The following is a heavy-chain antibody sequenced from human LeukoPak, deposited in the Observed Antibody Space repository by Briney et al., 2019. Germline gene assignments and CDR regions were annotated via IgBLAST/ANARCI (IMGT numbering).Heavy chain of an antibody. CDR2: IYVTGT. V-gene: IGHV4-59*08. D-gene: IGHD1-26*01. J-gene: IGHJ4*02. CDR3: ARQPFPLREDHFDF. CDR1: GGSIGTYY. Sequence: NPSETLSLTCTVSGGSIGTYYWSWVRQSPGTGLEWIGYIYVTGTRYNPYLQSRVTISVDRSRNQFFLKMTSVTAADTAVYYCARQPFPLREDHFDFWGQGTLVTVSS.